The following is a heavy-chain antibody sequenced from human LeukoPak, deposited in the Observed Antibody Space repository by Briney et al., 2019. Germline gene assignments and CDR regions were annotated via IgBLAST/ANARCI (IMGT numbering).Heavy chain of an antibody. V-gene: IGHV4-31*03. J-gene: IGHJ4*02. CDR2: IYYSGST. Sequence: SQTLSLTCTVSGGSISSGGYYWSWIRQHPGKGLEWIGYIYYSGSTYYNPSLKSRVTISVDTSKNQFSLKLSSVTAADTAVYSCARASMVRGVISPDNHFDYWGQGTLVTVSS. CDR3: ARASMVRGVISPDNHFDY. D-gene: IGHD3-10*01. CDR1: GGSISSGGYY.